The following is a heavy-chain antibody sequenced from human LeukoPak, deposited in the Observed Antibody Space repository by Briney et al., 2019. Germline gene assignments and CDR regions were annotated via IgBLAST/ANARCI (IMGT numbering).Heavy chain of an antibody. J-gene: IGHJ4*02. CDR3: ARVIAADAYYFDY. CDR2: INHSGST. CDR1: GGSFSGYY. V-gene: IGHV4-34*01. Sequence: SETLSLTCAVYGGSFSGYYWSWIRQPPGKGLEWIGEINHSGSTNYNPSLKSRVTISVDTSKNQFSLKLSSVTAADTAVYYCARVIAADAYYFDYWGQGTLVTVSS. D-gene: IGHD6-13*01.